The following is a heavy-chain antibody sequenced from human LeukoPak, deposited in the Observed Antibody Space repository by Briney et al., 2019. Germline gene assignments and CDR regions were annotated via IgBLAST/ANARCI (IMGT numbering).Heavy chain of an antibody. D-gene: IGHD3-22*01. Sequence: GRSLRLSCAASGFTFSSYGMHWVRQAPGKGLEWVAVIWYGGSNKYYADSVKGRFTISRDNSKNTLYLQMNSLRAEDMAVYYCASGDSSGYYDTEYFRHWGQGTLVTVSS. CDR2: IWYGGSNK. V-gene: IGHV3-33*08. CDR1: GFTFSSYG. J-gene: IGHJ1*01. CDR3: ASGDSSGYYDTEYFRH.